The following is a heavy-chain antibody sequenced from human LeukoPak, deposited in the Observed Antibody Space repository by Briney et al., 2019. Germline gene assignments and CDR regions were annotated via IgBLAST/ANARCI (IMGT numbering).Heavy chain of an antibody. V-gene: IGHV3-9*01. CDR3: AKSTRRGSSNWFDP. CDR2: ISWNSGSI. CDR1: GFTFDDYA. D-gene: IGHD6-6*01. J-gene: IGHJ5*02. Sequence: GGSLRLSCAASGFTFDDYAMHWVRQAPGKGLEWVSGISWNSGSIGYADSVKGRFTISRDNAKNSLYLQMNSLRAEDTALYYCAKSTRRGSSNWFDPWGQGTLVTVSS.